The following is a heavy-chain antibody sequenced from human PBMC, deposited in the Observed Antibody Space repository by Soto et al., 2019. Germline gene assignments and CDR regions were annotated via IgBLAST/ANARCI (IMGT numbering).Heavy chain of an antibody. D-gene: IGHD3-22*01. Sequence: GGSLRLSCAASGFNFSDYYMTWIRQAPGKGLEWISYISTSGRDTEYADSVKGRFLISRDNAKRSLYMQMNSLRVEDTAVYYCARWLEVLTTSDSWGQGTLVTVSS. CDR3: ARWLEVLTTSDS. J-gene: IGHJ4*02. CDR2: ISTSGRDT. CDR1: GFNFSDYY. V-gene: IGHV3-11*06.